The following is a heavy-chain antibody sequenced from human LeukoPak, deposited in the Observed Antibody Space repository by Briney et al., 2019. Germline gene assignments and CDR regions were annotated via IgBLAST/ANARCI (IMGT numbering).Heavy chain of an antibody. J-gene: IGHJ4*02. CDR2: ISGSGGST. V-gene: IGHV3-23*01. D-gene: IGHD2-15*01. Sequence: GGSLRLSCAASGFTFSSYAMSWVRQAPGKGLEWVSAISGSGGSTYYADSVKGRFTISRDNSKNTLYLQMNSLRAEGTAVYYCAKDVALVVVVAADLNDLWGQGTLVTVSS. CDR3: AKDVALVVVVAADLNDL. CDR1: GFTFSSYA.